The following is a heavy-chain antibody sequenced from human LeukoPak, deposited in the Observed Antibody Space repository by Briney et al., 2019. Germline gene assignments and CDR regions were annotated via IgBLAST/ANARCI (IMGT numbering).Heavy chain of an antibody. CDR2: IKSDGGKT. J-gene: IGHJ6*02. D-gene: IGHD1-26*01. Sequence: GGSLRLSCAASGFTFHAFEMHWVRQAPGKGLEWVSLIKSDGGKTDYADSVRGRFTISRDNGKNSLYLQMNSLRSEDTALYYCATWAFYHGLDVWGQGTTVTVS. V-gene: IGHV3-43*02. CDR1: GFTFHAFE. CDR3: ATWAFYHGLDV.